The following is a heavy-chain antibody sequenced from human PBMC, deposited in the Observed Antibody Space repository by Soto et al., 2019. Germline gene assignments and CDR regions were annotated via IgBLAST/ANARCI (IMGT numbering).Heavy chain of an antibody. CDR3: AKGELYYYDSSGSY. CDR1: GFTFSSYA. J-gene: IGHJ4*02. D-gene: IGHD3-22*01. V-gene: IGHV3-23*01. Sequence: GGSLRLSCAASGFTFSSYAMSWVRQAPGKGLEWVSAISGSGGSTYYADSVKGRFTISRDNSKNTLYLQMNSLRAEDTAVYYCAKGELYYYDSSGSYWGQGTLVTVSS. CDR2: ISGSGGST.